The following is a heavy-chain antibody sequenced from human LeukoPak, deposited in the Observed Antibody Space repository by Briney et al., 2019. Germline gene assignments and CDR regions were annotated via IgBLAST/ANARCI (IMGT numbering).Heavy chain of an antibody. Sequence: PGRSLRLSCAASGFTFSSYAMHWVRQAPGKGLEWVAVISYDGSNKYYADSVKGRFTISRDNSKNTLYLQMNSLRAEDTAVYYCAKVPNSYYYYYYMDVWGKGTTVTVSS. CDR1: GFTFSSYA. CDR3: AKVPNSYYYYYYMDV. V-gene: IGHV3-30*04. J-gene: IGHJ6*03. D-gene: IGHD2-21*01. CDR2: ISYDGSNK.